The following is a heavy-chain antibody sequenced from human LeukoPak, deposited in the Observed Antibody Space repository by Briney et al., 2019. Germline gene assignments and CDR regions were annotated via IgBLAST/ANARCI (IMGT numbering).Heavy chain of an antibody. J-gene: IGHJ4*02. V-gene: IGHV1-46*01. Sequence: APVKVSCKASGYTFTSYYVHWVRQAPGQGLEWMGIINPSGGSTSYAQKFQGRVTMTRDTSTSTVYMELSSLRSEDTAVYYCARGDDSSGYYYVNFDYWGQGTLVTVSS. CDR2: INPSGGST. D-gene: IGHD3-22*01. CDR3: ARGDDSSGYYYVNFDY. CDR1: GYTFTSYY.